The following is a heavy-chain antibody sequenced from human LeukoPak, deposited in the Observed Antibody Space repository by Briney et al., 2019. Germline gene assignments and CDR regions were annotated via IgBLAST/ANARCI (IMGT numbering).Heavy chain of an antibody. CDR3: ARVGSYGDYGFDY. J-gene: IGHJ4*02. V-gene: IGHV3-48*01. Sequence: GGSLRLSCAASGFTFSSYSMNWVRQAPGKGLEWVSYISSSSTIYYADSVKGRFTISRDNAKNSLYLQMNSLRAEDTAVYYCARVGSYGDYGFDYRGQGTLVTVSS. CDR2: ISSSSTI. D-gene: IGHD4-17*01. CDR1: GFTFSSYS.